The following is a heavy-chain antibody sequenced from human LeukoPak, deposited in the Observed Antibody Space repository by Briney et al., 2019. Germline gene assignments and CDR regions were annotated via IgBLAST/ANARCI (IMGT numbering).Heavy chain of an antibody. CDR1: GGSISSYY. V-gene: IGHV4-4*07. CDR2: IYTSGST. Sequence: SETLSLTCTVSGGSISSYYWSWIRQPAGKGLEWIGRIYTSGSTNYNPSLKSRVTMSVDTSKNQFSLKLSSVIAADTAVYYCARGSKNYYDSSGYYAFDYWGQGTLVTVSS. D-gene: IGHD3-22*01. CDR3: ARGSKNYYDSSGYYAFDY. J-gene: IGHJ4*02.